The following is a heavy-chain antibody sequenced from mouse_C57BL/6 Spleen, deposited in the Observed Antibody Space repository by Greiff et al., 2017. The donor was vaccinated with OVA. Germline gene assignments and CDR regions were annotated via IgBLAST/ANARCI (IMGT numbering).Heavy chain of an antibody. CDR1: GFTFGSYA. D-gene: IGHD1-1*01. J-gene: IGHJ2*01. CDR3: ARDRDYGSGGDYFDY. Sequence: EVKLVESGGGLVKPGGSLKLSCAASGFTFGSYAMSWVRQTPEKRLEWVATISDGGSYTYYPDNVKGRFTISRDNAKNNLYLQMSHLKSEDTAMYYCARDRDYGSGGDYFDYWGQGTTLTVSS. V-gene: IGHV5-4*01. CDR2: ISDGGSYT.